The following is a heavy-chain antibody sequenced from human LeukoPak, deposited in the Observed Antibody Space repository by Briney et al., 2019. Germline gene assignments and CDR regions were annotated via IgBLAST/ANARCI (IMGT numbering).Heavy chain of an antibody. Sequence: SQTLSLTCAISGDSVSSNIAAWNWIRQSPSRGLEWLGRTYYRSKWYNDYAVYVKSRITINPDTSKNQFSLKLSSVTAADTAVYYSARCPPGLRSGYTDLYYYMDVWGKGTTVTVSS. CDR1: GDSVSSNIAA. V-gene: IGHV6-1*01. CDR2: TYYRSKWYN. J-gene: IGHJ6*03. D-gene: IGHD5-24*01. CDR3: ARCPPGLRSGYTDLYYYMDV.